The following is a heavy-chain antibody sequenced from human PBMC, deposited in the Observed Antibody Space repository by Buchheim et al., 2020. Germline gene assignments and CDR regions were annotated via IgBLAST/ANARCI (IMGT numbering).Heavy chain of an antibody. V-gene: IGHV3-30*04. J-gene: IGHJ5*02. CDR3: AAAIDNWFDP. D-gene: IGHD3-22*01. Sequence: QVQLVESGGGVVQPGRSLRLSCAASGFTFSSYAMHWVRQAPGKGLEWVAVISYDGSNKYYADSVKGRFTISRDNSKNTLYLQMNSLRAEDTAVYYCAAAIDNWFDPWGQGTL. CDR1: GFTFSSYA. CDR2: ISYDGSNK.